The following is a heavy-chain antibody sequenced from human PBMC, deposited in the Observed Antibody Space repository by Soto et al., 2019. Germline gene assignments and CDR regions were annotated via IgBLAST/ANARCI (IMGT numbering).Heavy chain of an antibody. CDR3: AMPRTAFGGFDL. V-gene: IGHV3-7*03. D-gene: IGHD2-15*01. Sequence: DSVKGRFTISRDNAKNSIYLQMNDLRAEDSAVYYCAMPRTAFGGFDLWGQGTRVTVSS. J-gene: IGHJ3*01.